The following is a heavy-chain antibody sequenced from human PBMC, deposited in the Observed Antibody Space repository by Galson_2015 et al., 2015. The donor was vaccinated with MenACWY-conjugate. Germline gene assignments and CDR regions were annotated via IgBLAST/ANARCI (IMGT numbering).Heavy chain of an antibody. V-gene: IGHV3-23*01. Sequence: SLRLSCAASGFTFSQYGMSWVRQAPGKGLEWVSIISDSGAAIHYIDSVKGRFTISRDNSKNSLYLQMSRLRAEDTALYYCATDVYLDVWGKGTTVSVSS. CDR2: ISDSGAAI. J-gene: IGHJ6*03. CDR1: GFTFSQYG. CDR3: ATDVYLDV.